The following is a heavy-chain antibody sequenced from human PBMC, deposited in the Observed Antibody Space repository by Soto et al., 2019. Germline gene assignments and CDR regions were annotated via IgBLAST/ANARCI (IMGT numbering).Heavy chain of an antibody. D-gene: IGHD1-26*01. J-gene: IGHJ3*02. CDR2: IYSSGTH. V-gene: IGHV4-59*01. CDR1: GGSISSYY. Sequence: QVQLQESRPGLVKPSETLSLTCTVSGGSISSYYWSWIRQPPGKGLEWIGYIYSSGTHHYKPSLKNRVIKSVDTPPNQFAQQLCAVTAADTAVYYCAGRQDDVGREPAFDIWGQGTMVAVSS. CDR3: AGRQDDVGREPAFDI.